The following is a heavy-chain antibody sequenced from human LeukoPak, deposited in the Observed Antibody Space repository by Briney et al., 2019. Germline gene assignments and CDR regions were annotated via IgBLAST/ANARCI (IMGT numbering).Heavy chain of an antibody. CDR3: ARGGAHRFDY. D-gene: IGHD5-12*01. J-gene: IGHJ4*02. CDR1: GFTFSTYS. CDR2: MREDGTEI. V-gene: IGHV3-7*01. Sequence: GGSLRLSCAVSGFTFSTYSMSWVRQAPGQGLEWVASMREDGTEINYVDSVKGRFTISRDNAKNSLFLQMNSLRAEDTAVYYCARGGAHRFDYWGQGTLVTVSS.